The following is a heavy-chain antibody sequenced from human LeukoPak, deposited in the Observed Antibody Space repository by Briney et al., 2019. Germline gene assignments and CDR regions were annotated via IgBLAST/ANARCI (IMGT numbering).Heavy chain of an antibody. CDR1: GETVSGSPAV. CDR3: AEGAVRGGTNSDY. Sequence: QTLSLTCALSGETVSGSPAVWDWIRHSPSRGLEWRRRAPFRSTSYIDSAVSVKGRITIPPETSKTQFSVQLQPVTPQDTAVYYGAEGAVRGGTNSDYWGQGTLVTVSS. D-gene: IGHD3-10*01. CDR2: APFRSTSYI. V-gene: IGHV6-1*01. J-gene: IGHJ4*02.